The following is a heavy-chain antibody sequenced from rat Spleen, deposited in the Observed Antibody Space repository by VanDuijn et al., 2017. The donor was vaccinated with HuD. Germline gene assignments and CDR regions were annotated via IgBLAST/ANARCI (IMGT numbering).Heavy chain of an antibody. CDR1: GFSLTNYH. CDR2: IWTGGRI. V-gene: IGHV2-43*01. Sequence: QVQLKESGPGLVQPSQTLSLTCTVSGFSLTNYHVSWVRRPPGKGLEWMGVIWTGGRIAYNSILKSRLNISRDISKIQVFLKMSSLQTKVTAAYFWARDDVTYFDYGGHGVMVTVSS. CDR3: ARDDVTYFDY. J-gene: IGHJ2*01.